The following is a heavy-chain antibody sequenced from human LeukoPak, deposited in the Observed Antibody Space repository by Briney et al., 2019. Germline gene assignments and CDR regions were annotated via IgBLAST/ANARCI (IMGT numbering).Heavy chain of an antibody. J-gene: IGHJ6*03. CDR2: IKQDGSEK. CDR1: GFTFSDYY. V-gene: IGHV3-7*01. CDR3: ARDQTKWEPLRRRDYYYMDV. D-gene: IGHD1-26*01. Sequence: PGGSLRLSCAASGFTFSDYYMSWIRQAPGKGLEWVANIKQDGSEKYYVDSVKGRFTISRDNAKNSLYLQMNSLRAEDTAVYYCARDQTKWEPLRRRDYYYMDVWGKGTTVTVSS.